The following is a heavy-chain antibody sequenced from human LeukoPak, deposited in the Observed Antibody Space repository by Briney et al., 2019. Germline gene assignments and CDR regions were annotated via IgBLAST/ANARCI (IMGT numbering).Heavy chain of an antibody. V-gene: IGHV1-69*05. CDR3: AAECGGDCYSGWFDP. CDR2: IIPIFGTA. D-gene: IGHD2-21*02. J-gene: IGHJ5*02. CDR1: GGTFSSYA. Sequence: ASVKVSCKASGGTFSSYAISWVRQAPGQGLEWVGRIIPIFGTANYAQQFQGRVTITTDESTSTAYMELSSLRSEDTAVYYCAAECGGDCYSGWFDPWGQGTLVTVSS.